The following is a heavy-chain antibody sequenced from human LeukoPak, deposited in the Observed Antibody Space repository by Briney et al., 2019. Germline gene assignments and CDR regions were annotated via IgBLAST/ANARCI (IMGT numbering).Heavy chain of an antibody. CDR3: AKGDYGSGSPPLFFDF. D-gene: IGHD3-10*01. Sequence: PGGSLRLSCAASGFTFSTYAMGWVRQAPGRGLEWVSAIGGSGGNTYYADSVKGRFTISRDNSKNTLSLQMNSLRADDTALYYCAKGDYGSGSPPLFFDFWGQGSLVTVSS. CDR1: GFTFSTYA. CDR2: IGGSGGNT. V-gene: IGHV3-23*01. J-gene: IGHJ4*02.